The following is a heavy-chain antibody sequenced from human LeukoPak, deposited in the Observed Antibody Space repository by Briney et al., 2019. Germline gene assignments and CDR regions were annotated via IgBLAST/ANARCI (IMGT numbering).Heavy chain of an antibody. CDR2: ISSSDSTI. CDR3: ATKGSYWRFEY. CDR1: GFIFSDSY. Sequence: GGSLRLSCATSGFIFSDSYMSWIRQAPGKGLEWISYISSSDSTISYADSVKGRFTISWDNAKKSLYLQMNSLRAEDTAVYYCATKGSYWRFEYWGQGTLVTVSS. D-gene: IGHD1-1*01. V-gene: IGHV3-11*04. J-gene: IGHJ4*02.